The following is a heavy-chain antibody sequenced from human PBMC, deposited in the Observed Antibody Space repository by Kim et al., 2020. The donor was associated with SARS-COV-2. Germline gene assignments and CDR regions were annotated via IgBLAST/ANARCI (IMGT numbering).Heavy chain of an antibody. CDR1: GFTFSSYS. V-gene: IGHV3-21*01. Sequence: GGSLRLSCAASGFTFSSYSMNWVRQAPGKGLEWVSSISSSSSYIYYADSVKGRFTISRDNAKNSLYLQMNSLRAEDTAVYYCARDFAAVTTSSYYYGMDVWGQGTTVTVSS. CDR3: ARDFAAVTTSSYYYGMDV. CDR2: ISSSSSYI. J-gene: IGHJ6*02. D-gene: IGHD4-17*01.